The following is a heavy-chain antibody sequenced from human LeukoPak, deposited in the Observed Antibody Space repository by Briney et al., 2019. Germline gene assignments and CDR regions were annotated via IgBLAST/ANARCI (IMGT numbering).Heavy chain of an antibody. D-gene: IGHD5-12*01. Sequence: PSETLSLTCTVSGASISNYYWSWIRQPPGKGLECIGYVSDSGSTNYNPSLKSRVSISGDTSKNQVSLKMASVTAADTAVYYCATGKGYHYYWGQGTLVTVSS. V-gene: IGHV4-59*12. J-gene: IGHJ4*02. CDR2: VSDSGST. CDR1: GASISNYY. CDR3: ATGKGYHYY.